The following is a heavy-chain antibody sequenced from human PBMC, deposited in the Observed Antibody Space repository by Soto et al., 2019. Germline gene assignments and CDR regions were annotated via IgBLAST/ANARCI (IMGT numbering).Heavy chain of an antibody. D-gene: IGHD3-22*01. J-gene: IGHJ4*02. CDR1: GFSLSTNGVG. CDR2: FYWDDGK. Sequence: QITLKESGPTLVKPTQTLTLTCTFSGFSLSTNGVGVGWIRQPPGKALEWLALFYWDDGKRYRPSLKSRLTITKDTSKNQVVLTITNMDPVDTGTYYCAYSTSSGYYFNYWGQGTLVTVSS. CDR3: AYSTSSGYYFNY. V-gene: IGHV2-5*02.